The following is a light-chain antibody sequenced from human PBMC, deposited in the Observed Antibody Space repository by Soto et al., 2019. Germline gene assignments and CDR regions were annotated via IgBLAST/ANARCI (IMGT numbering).Light chain of an antibody. CDR3: QQYSNWPPAIT. CDR1: ETISTN. V-gene: IGKV3-15*01. Sequence: EIVLPQSPATLSVSPGERATLSCRATETISTNLAWFQRKPGQPPRLLLYGSYTSATGVPDRFSGSGSGTEFTLIISSLQSADVALYSCQQYSNWPPAITVGQGTRLEIK. J-gene: IGKJ5*01. CDR2: GSY.